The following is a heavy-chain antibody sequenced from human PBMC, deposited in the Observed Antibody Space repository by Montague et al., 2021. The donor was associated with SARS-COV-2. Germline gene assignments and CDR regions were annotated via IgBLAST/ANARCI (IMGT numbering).Heavy chain of an antibody. CDR3: ARSVGASSSSWPLPPHFDY. Sequence: SETLSLTCAVYGGSFSGYYWSWIRQPPGKGLEWIGEINHSGSTNYNPSLKSRVTISVDTSKNQFSLQLNSVTPEDTAVYYCARSVGASSSSWPLPPHFDYWGQGTLVTVSS. V-gene: IGHV4-34*01. D-gene: IGHD6-13*01. CDR2: INHSGST. J-gene: IGHJ4*02. CDR1: GGSFSGYY.